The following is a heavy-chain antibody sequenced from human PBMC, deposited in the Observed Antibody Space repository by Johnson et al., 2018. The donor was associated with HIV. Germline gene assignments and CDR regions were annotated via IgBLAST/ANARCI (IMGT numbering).Heavy chain of an antibody. J-gene: IGHJ3*02. CDR1: GFIFDDYA. D-gene: IGHD3-22*01. V-gene: IGHV3-9*01. Sequence: VQLVESGGAVVQPGGSLRLSCAASGFIFDDYAMHWVRQGPGKGLEWVSGISWNSGSIGYADSVKGRFTISRDNAKNSLYLQMNSLRAEDTAVYYCAKDMRSLAYYYDSSGYNAFDIWGQGTMVTVSS. CDR3: AKDMRSLAYYYDSSGYNAFDI. CDR2: ISWNSGSI.